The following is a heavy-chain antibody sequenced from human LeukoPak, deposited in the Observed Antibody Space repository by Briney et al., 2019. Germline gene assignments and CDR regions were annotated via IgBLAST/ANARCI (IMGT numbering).Heavy chain of an antibody. CDR2: IIPFFGAA. D-gene: IGHD5-24*01. CDR3: ARDRGRWRQHSVYYYMDV. CDR1: GGAFSSYA. J-gene: IGHJ6*03. Sequence: SVKVSCKASGGAFSSYAISWVRQAPGQGLEWMGGIIPFFGAANFAQKFQGRATITADESTSTGYMELSSLRSEDTAVYYCARDRGRWRQHSVYYYMDVWGKGTTVTVSS. V-gene: IGHV1-69*13.